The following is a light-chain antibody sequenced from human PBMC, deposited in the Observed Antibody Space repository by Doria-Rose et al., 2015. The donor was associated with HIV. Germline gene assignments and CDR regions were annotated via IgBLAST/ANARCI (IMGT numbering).Light chain of an antibody. CDR3: HQYGTSWT. J-gene: IGKJ1*01. V-gene: IGKV3-20*01. Sequence: EIVLTQSPGTLSLSPGERATLSCRASQSFSSTYLAWYQQEPGQATSLLIYDGSTTATGIPDRFSASGSGTDFTLTINRLEPEDFALYYCHQYGTSWTFGQGTKVEI. CDR1: QSFSSTY. CDR2: DGS.